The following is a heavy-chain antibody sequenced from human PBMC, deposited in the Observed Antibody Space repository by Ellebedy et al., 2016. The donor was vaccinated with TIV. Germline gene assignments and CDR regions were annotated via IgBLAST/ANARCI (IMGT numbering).Heavy chain of an antibody. V-gene: IGHV5-51*01. CDR1: GYSFTSYW. Sequence: GESLRISCKGSGYSFTSYWIGWVRQMPGKGLEWVGGIYPGDSDTRNSPSFQGQVTISADKSTGTAYLQWSSLKASDSAMYYCARRSYKYDRSGFYYWFDPWGQGTLVTVSS. J-gene: IGHJ5*02. CDR2: IYPGDSDT. CDR3: ARRSYKYDRSGFYYWFDP. D-gene: IGHD3-22*01.